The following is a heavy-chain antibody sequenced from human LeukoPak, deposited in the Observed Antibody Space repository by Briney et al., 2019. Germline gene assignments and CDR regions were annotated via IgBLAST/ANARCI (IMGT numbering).Heavy chain of an antibody. CDR3: ARDIRSSRYFDY. Sequence: ASVKVPCKASGYTLTGYYMHWVRQAPGQGLEWMGWINPNSGGTNYAQKLQGRVTMTRDTSISTAYMELSRLRSDDTAVYYCARDIRSSRYFDYWGQGTLVTVSS. D-gene: IGHD6-6*01. J-gene: IGHJ4*02. CDR2: INPNSGGT. CDR1: GYTLTGYY. V-gene: IGHV1-2*02.